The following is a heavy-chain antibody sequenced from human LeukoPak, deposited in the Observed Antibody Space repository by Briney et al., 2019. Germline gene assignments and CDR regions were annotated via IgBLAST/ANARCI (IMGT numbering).Heavy chain of an antibody. D-gene: IGHD3-22*01. CDR1: GFTFSSYA. CDR2: ISWNSGSI. V-gene: IGHV3-9*01. CDR3: AKDDSPGGSGYYYFDY. J-gene: IGHJ4*02. Sequence: GGSLRLSCAASGFTFSSYAMHWVRQAPGKGLEWVSGISWNSGSIGYADSVKGRFTISRDNAKNSLYLQMNSLRAEDTALYYCAKDDSPGGSGYYYFDYWGQGTLVTVSS.